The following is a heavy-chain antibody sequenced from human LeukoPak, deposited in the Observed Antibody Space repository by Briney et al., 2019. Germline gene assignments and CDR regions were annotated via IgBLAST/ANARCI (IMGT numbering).Heavy chain of an antibody. CDR3: ARGPGTNRDYYYYYGMDV. V-gene: IGHV1-2*04. Sequence: ASVKVSCKASGYTFTSYGISWVRQAPGQGLEWMGWINPNSGGTNYAQKFQGWVTMTRDTSISTAYMELSRLRSDDTAVYYCARGPGTNRDYYYYYGMDVWGQGTTVTVSS. D-gene: IGHD3-10*01. J-gene: IGHJ6*02. CDR2: INPNSGGT. CDR1: GYTFTSYG.